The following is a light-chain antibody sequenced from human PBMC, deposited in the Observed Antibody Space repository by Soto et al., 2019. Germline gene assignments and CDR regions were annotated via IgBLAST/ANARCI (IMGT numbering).Light chain of an antibody. Sequence: QSVLTQPAPVSGAPGQSVTISFAGNSSDIGGYNFVPWYQQPPGKAPKLMIYDVNQRPSGVSHRFSGSKSYNTASLTISGLQFEDEADYSCSSYAIGNIVLFGGGTKVPVL. CDR3: SSYAIGNIVL. J-gene: IGLJ2*01. V-gene: IGLV2-14*03. CDR1: SSDIGGYNF. CDR2: DVN.